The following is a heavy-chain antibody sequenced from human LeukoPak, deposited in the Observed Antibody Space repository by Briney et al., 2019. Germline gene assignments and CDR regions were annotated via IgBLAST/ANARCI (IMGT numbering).Heavy chain of an antibody. V-gene: IGHV3-23*01. CDR1: GLTFSSYG. CDR3: AKDRVGATLYFDC. D-gene: IGHD1-26*01. CDR2: ISGSGGRT. J-gene: IGHJ4*02. Sequence: PGGSLRLPCAATGLTFSSYGMSWVRQAPGKGLEWVSAISGSGGRTYYAESVKGRFTVSRDNSKNTLYLQMNSLRAEDTAVYYCAKDRVGATLYFDCWGQGTLVTVSS.